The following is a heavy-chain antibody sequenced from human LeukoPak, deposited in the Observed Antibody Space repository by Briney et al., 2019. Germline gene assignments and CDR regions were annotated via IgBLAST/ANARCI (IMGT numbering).Heavy chain of an antibody. CDR1: GFTFSSYG. J-gene: IGHJ4*02. CDR2: IRYDGSNK. CDR3: AKGAIFGVALDY. D-gene: IGHD3-3*01. Sequence: GGSLRLSCAASGFTFSSYGMHWVRQAPSKGLEWVAFIRYDGSNKYYADSVKGRFTISRDNSKNTLYLQMNSLRAEDTAVYYCAKGAIFGVALDYWGQGTLVTVSS. V-gene: IGHV3-30*02.